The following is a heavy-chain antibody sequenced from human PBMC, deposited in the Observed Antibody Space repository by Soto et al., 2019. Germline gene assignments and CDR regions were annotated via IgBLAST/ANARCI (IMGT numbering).Heavy chain of an antibody. CDR2: SIPIFGTA. CDR3: ARARAQQLAQTISYDYGIDV. J-gene: IGHJ6*01. D-gene: IGHD6-13*01. CDR1: GCTFSSYA. V-gene: IGHV1-69*06. Sequence: SVKVSCKASGCTFSSYAISWVREAPGQGLEWMGGSIPIFGTANYAQKFQGRVTITADKSTSTAYMELSRLRSEDTAVYYCARARAQQLAQTISYDYGIDVWGQG.